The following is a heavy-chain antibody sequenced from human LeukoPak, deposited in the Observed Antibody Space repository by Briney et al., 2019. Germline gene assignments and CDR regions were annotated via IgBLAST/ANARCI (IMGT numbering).Heavy chain of an antibody. CDR1: GGSISSYY. Sequence: SETLSLTRTLSGGSISSYYWSWIRQPAGKGLEWIGRIYTSGSTDYNPSLKSRVTMSVDTSKNQFSLKLSSVTAADTAVYYCARGPFGFSSWFDPWGQGTLVTVS. V-gene: IGHV4-4*07. CDR2: IYTSGST. CDR3: ARGPFGFSSWFDP. J-gene: IGHJ5*02. D-gene: IGHD3-16*01.